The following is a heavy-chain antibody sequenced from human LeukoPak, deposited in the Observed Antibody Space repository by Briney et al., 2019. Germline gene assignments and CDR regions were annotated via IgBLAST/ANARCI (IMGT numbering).Heavy chain of an antibody. CDR3: ASTYDSSGYYPIDY. Sequence: GGSLRLSCATSGFTVNNNYMSWVRQAPGKGLEWVSLIYSGDSTYYADSVKGRFTISRDNSKNTLYLQMNSLRAEDTAVYYCASTYDSSGYYPIDYWGQGTLVTVSS. J-gene: IGHJ4*02. CDR2: IYSGDST. CDR1: GFTVNNNY. D-gene: IGHD3-22*01. V-gene: IGHV3-66*02.